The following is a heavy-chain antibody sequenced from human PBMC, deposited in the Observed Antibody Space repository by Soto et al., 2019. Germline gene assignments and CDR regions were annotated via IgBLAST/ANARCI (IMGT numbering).Heavy chain of an antibody. J-gene: IGHJ4*02. V-gene: IGHV4-30-4*01. CDR2: IYCSGST. CDR1: GGSISSRDYY. CDR3: AREDSSGYGRFDY. D-gene: IGHD3-22*01. Sequence: SETLSLTCTVSGGSISSRDYYWSWIRQPPGKGLEWSGYIYCSGSTYYNPSLKSRVTISVDTSKNQFSLKLSSVTAADTAVYYCAREDSSGYGRFDYLGQGTLVTVSS.